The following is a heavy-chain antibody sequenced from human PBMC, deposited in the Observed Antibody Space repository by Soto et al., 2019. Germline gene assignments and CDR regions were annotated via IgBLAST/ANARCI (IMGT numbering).Heavy chain of an antibody. Sequence: EVQLVESGGGLVKPGGSLRLSCAASGFTFSSYSMNWVRQAPGKGLEWVSSISSSSSYIYYADSVKGRFTISRDNAKNSLYLQMNSLRGEETAVYYCARVVDYYNPYYYYGMDVWGQGTTVTVSS. CDR3: ARVVDYYNPYYYYGMDV. D-gene: IGHD3-10*01. CDR1: GFTFSSYS. V-gene: IGHV3-21*01. J-gene: IGHJ6*02. CDR2: ISSSSSYI.